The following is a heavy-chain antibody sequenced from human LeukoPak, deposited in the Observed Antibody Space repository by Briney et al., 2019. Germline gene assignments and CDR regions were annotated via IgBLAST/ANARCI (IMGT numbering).Heavy chain of an antibody. V-gene: IGHV3-23*01. CDR2: ISGSGGST. Sequence: GGSLRLSCAASGFTFSSYAMSWVRQAPGKGLEWVSAISGSGGSTYYADSVKGRFTISRDNSKNTLYLQMNSLRAEDTAVYYCAKAVMDYYDSSSYYSGFDYWGQGTLVTVSS. J-gene: IGHJ4*02. CDR3: AKAVMDYYDSSSYYSGFDY. D-gene: IGHD3-22*01. CDR1: GFTFSSYA.